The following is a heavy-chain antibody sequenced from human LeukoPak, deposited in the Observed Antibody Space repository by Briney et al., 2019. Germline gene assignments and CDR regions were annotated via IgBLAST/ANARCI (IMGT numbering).Heavy chain of an antibody. Sequence: SETLSLTCTVSGGSISSYYWSWIRQPPGKGLEWIGYIYYSGSTNYNPSLKSRVTISVDTSKNQFSLKLSSVTAADTAVYYCARHIVGATLDHWGQGTLVTVSS. D-gene: IGHD1-26*01. J-gene: IGHJ4*02. CDR1: GGSISSYY. V-gene: IGHV4-59*08. CDR2: IYYSGST. CDR3: ARHIVGATLDH.